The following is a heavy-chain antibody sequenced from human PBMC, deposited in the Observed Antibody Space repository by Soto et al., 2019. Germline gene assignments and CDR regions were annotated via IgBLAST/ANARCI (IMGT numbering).Heavy chain of an antibody. CDR3: AKDKGVFNWATTYFDY. D-gene: IGHD1-1*01. CDR1: GFTFSNYA. CDR2: TSYDGNNE. Sequence: AGSLRLSCAASGFTFSNYAMHWVRQAPGKVRGWVALTSYDGNNEYYTESVKGRFSISRDNSKNTLFLKMNSPRPEDTAVYYCAKDKGVFNWATTYFDYWGQGALVTVS. V-gene: IGHV3-30*18. J-gene: IGHJ4*02.